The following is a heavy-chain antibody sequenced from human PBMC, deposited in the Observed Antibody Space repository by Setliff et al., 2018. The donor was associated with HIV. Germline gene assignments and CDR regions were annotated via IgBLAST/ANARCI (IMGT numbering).Heavy chain of an antibody. CDR3: AREQLGFGPPRGMDV. V-gene: IGHV1-3*01. CDR2: INAGNGNT. J-gene: IGHJ6*02. Sequence: ASVKVSCKASGYTFTSYAMHWVRQAPGQRLEWMGWINAGNGNTKYSQKFQGRVTITRDTSASTAYMELRSLRSDDTAVYYCAREQLGFGPPRGMDVWGQGTTVTVSS. CDR1: GYTFTSYA. D-gene: IGHD6-13*01.